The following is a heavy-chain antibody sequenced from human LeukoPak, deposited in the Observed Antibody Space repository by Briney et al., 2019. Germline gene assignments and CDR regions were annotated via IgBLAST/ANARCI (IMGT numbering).Heavy chain of an antibody. CDR1: GFTFEDYG. CDR2: INWNGGST. V-gene: IGHV3-20*04. D-gene: IGHD3-3*01. J-gene: IGHJ4*02. Sequence: GGSLRLSCAAAGFTFEDYGMSWVRQAPGKGLEWVSGINWNGGSTGYADSVKGRFTISRDNAKNSLYLQMNSLRAEDTALYYCARDGYDFWSGYSIDYWGQGTLVTVSS. CDR3: ARDGYDFWSGYSIDY.